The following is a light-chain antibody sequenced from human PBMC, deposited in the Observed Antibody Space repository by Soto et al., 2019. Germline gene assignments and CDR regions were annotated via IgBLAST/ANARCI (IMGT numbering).Light chain of an antibody. CDR1: SSDVGVYKY. J-gene: IGLJ2*01. CDR3: SSYTSSSTVV. Sequence: QSALTQPASVSGSHGQSIIISCTGTSSDVGVYKYFSWYQQHPGKAPKLMIFDVSNRPSGVSNRFSGSMSGNTAALSISGLQAEDEGDYYCSSYTSSSTVVFGGGTKLTVL. V-gene: IGLV2-14*01. CDR2: DVS.